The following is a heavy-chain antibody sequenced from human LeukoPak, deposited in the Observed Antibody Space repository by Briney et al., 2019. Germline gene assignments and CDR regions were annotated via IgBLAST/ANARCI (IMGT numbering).Heavy chain of an antibody. CDR3: ARQGAEIDY. CDR2: MSSSGNPI. Sequence: GGALRLSCAACGFTLSHYYMTWIRQAPGKGLEWLSVMSSSGNPIYYADSVKARFTVSRDNADNSLYLQMNSLRAEYTVMYYCARQGAEIDYWGQGNLVTVSS. J-gene: IGHJ4*02. CDR1: GFTLSHYY. V-gene: IGHV3-11*01.